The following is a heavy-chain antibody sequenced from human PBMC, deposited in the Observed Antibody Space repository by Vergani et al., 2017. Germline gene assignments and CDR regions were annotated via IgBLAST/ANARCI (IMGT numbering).Heavy chain of an antibody. CDR1: GFTFSGSA. D-gene: IGHD2-15*01. CDR2: IRSKANSYAS. CDR3: TSSKLGYCSGGSCSREVYFDC. V-gene: IGHV3-73*01. J-gene: IGHJ4*02. Sequence: EVQLVESGGGLVQPGGSLKLSCAASGFTFSGSAMHWVRQASGKGLEWVGRIRSKANSYASAYAASVKGRFTISRDDSKNTAYLQMNSLKTEDTAVYYCTSSKLGYCSGGSCSREVYFDCWGQGTLVTVSS.